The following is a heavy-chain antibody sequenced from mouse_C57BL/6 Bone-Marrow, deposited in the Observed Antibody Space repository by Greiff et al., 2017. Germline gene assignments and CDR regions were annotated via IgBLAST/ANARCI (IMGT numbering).Heavy chain of an antibody. CDR1: GFTFSSYG. Sequence: VQLKQSGGDLVKPGGSLKLSCAASGFTFSSYGMSWVRQTPDKRLEWVATISSGGSYTYYPDSVKGRFTISRDNAKNTRYLQMSSLKSEDTAMYYCARFAYWGQGTLVTVSA. CDR2: ISSGGSYT. CDR3: ARFAY. J-gene: IGHJ3*01. V-gene: IGHV5-6*01.